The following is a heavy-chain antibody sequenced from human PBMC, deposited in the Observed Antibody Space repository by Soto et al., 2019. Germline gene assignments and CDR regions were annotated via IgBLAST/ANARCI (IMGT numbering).Heavy chain of an antibody. CDR1: GGSMTGYY. J-gene: IGHJ5*02. D-gene: IGHD3-3*01. CDR2: VYSSGGT. CDR3: ARGQRFSDWFDP. V-gene: IGHV4-4*07. Sequence: SETLSLTCTVSGGSMTGYYWTWIRQPAGKGLEWIGRVYSSGGTHYNPSLKSRVTISLDTSKNQFSLRLLSVTDADTAVYFCARGQRFSDWFDPWGQGTLVTVSS.